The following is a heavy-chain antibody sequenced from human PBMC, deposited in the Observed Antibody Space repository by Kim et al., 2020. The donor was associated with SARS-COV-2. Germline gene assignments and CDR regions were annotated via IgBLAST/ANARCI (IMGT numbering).Heavy chain of an antibody. Sequence: GGSLRLSCAASGFTFSSYWMSWVRQAPGKGLEWVANIKQDGSEKYYVDSVKGRFTISRDNANNSLYLQMNSLRAEDTAVYYCAREMTPTHDYGDYGDAFDIWGQGTMVTVSS. D-gene: IGHD4-17*01. CDR2: IKQDGSEK. J-gene: IGHJ3*02. V-gene: IGHV3-7*03. CDR3: AREMTPTHDYGDYGDAFDI. CDR1: GFTFSSYW.